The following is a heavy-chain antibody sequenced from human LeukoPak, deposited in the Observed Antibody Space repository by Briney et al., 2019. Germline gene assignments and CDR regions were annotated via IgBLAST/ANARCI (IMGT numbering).Heavy chain of an antibody. CDR3: ARGIAVAGTYYIDY. CDR1: GFTFSGYA. D-gene: IGHD6-19*01. CDR2: IWYDGNNE. Sequence: PGRSLRLSCAASGFTFSGYAIHWVRQAPGKGLEWVAVIWYDGNNEYYADSVKGRFTISRDNSKNALYLQMNSLRVEDTAVYYCARGIAVAGTYYIDYWGQGTLVTVSS. V-gene: IGHV3-33*01. J-gene: IGHJ4*02.